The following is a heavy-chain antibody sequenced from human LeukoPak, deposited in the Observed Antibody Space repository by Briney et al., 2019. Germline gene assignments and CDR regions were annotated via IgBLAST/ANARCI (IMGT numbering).Heavy chain of an antibody. CDR1: GYTFTGYY. Sequence: ASVKVSCKASGYTFTGYYMHWVRQAPGQGLEWMGWINPNSGGTNYAQKFQGRVTMTRDTSISTAYMELSRLRSDDTAVYYCASQGFLDYGDLTGGDYWGQGTLVTVSS. V-gene: IGHV1-2*02. CDR2: INPNSGGT. CDR3: ASQGFLDYGDLTGGDY. D-gene: IGHD4-17*01. J-gene: IGHJ4*02.